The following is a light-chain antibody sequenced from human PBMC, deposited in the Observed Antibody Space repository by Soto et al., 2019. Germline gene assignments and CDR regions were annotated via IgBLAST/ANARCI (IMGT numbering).Light chain of an antibody. V-gene: IGKV1-33*01. CDR2: DTS. CDR1: QDITNS. J-gene: IGKJ5*01. Sequence: DIQMTQSPSSLSPSIGDRVIITCQASQDITNSLNLYKQTSGRVPNLLFYDTSTLPAGVPSRFGGSASGAHFIFTFSSLQPEDLATYSCQQYDNLTFGQGTRLDIK. CDR3: QQYDNLT.